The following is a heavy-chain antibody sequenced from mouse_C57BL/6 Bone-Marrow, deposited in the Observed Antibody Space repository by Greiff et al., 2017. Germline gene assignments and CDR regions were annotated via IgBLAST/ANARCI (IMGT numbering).Heavy chain of an antibody. Sequence: QVQLQQPGAELVKPGASVKLSCKASGYTFTSYWMQWVKQRPGQGLEWIGEIDPSDSYTNYKHKFKGKATLTVDTSSSTAYMQLSSLTSEDSAVYYCAPYDYDGYFDVWGTGTTVTVSS. CDR3: APYDYDGYFDV. J-gene: IGHJ1*03. CDR2: IDPSDSYT. CDR1: GYTFTSYW. V-gene: IGHV1-50*01. D-gene: IGHD2-4*01.